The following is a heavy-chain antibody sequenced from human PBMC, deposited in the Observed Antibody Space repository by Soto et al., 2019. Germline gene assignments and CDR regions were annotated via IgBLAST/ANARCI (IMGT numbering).Heavy chain of an antibody. V-gene: IGHV3-43D*04. CDR3: AKDRGHGYYYYRLAV. Sequence: GGSLGLSCAASGFTCDDYAMHCVRQAPGKGLEWVSLISWDGGSTYYADSVKGRFTISRDNSKNSLYLQMNSLRAEDTALYYCAKDRGHGYYYYRLAVWGQRTTVIVSS. CDR1: GFTCDDYA. J-gene: IGHJ6*02. CDR2: ISWDGGST.